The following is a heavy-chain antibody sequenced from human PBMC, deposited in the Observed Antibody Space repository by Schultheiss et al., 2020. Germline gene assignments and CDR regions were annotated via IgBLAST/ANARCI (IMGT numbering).Heavy chain of an antibody. J-gene: IGHJ4*02. D-gene: IGHD3-22*01. Sequence: SETLSLTCTVSGGSISSSSYYWGWIRQPPGKGLEWIGSIYYSGSTYYNPSLKSRVTISVDTSKNQFSLKLSSVTAADTAVYYCARALGYYYEKAFDYWGQGTLVTVSS. V-gene: IGHV4-39*07. CDR2: IYYSGST. CDR3: ARALGYYYEKAFDY. CDR1: GGSISSSSYY.